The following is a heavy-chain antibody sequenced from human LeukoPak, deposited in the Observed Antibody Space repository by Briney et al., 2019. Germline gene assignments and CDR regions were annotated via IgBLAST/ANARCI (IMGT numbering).Heavy chain of an antibody. D-gene: IGHD4/OR15-4a*01. J-gene: IGHJ4*02. Sequence: ASVKVSCKASGYTFTNYDINWVRQAPGQGLEWMGWISTYNGNTNYAQKLQGRVTMTTDTSTSTVYMELRSLRSDDTAVYYCAKIAYGANFFDYWGQGTLATVSS. CDR3: AKIAYGANFFDY. V-gene: IGHV1-18*01. CDR1: GYTFTNYD. CDR2: ISTYNGNT.